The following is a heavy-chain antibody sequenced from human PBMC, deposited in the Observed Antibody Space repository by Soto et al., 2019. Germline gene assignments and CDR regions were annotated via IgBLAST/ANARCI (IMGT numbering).Heavy chain of an antibody. D-gene: IGHD2-15*01. Sequence: QVQLVQSGAEVKKPGASVKVSCKASGYTFTSYAMHWVRQAPGQRLEWMGWINAGNGNTKYSQKCQGRVTITRDTSASTAYMELSSLRSEDTAVYYCARDYPPGYCSGGSCYSPGWFDPWGQGTLVTVSS. V-gene: IGHV1-3*01. CDR3: ARDYPPGYCSGGSCYSPGWFDP. J-gene: IGHJ5*02. CDR2: INAGNGNT. CDR1: GYTFTSYA.